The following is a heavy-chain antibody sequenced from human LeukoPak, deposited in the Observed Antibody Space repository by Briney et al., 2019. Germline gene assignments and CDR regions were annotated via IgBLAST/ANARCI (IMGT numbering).Heavy chain of an antibody. CDR2: LNREDDEA. CDR1: GNTLTDFS. CDR3: ATLDSYYDNSGRPLLPD. J-gene: IGHJ4*02. Sequence: ASLTVSCKVSGNTLTDFSMHWVRQAPGKGFEWMGGLNREDDEAIYAPHFQGRVSVTEDTSTDTAYMELSNLRSEDTAVYYCATLDSYYDNSGRPLLPDWGQGTLVTVSS. D-gene: IGHD3-22*01. V-gene: IGHV1-24*01.